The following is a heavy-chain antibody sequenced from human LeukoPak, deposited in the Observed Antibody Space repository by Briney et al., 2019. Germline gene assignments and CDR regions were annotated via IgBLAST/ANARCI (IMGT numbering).Heavy chain of an antibody. CDR1: GFTFSSCW. CDR2: IKQDGGEK. Sequence: GGSLRLSCAASGFTFSSCWMSWVRQAPGKGLEWVANIKQDGGEKYYVDSVKGRFTISRDNAKTSLYLQMNSLRAEDTAVYYCARDKVVGATVFDYWGQGTLVTVSS. V-gene: IGHV3-7*01. D-gene: IGHD1-26*01. J-gene: IGHJ4*02. CDR3: ARDKVVGATVFDY.